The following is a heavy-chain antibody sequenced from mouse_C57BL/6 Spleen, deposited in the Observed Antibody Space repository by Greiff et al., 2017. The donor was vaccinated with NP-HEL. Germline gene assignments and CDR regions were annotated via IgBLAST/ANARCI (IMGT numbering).Heavy chain of an antibody. V-gene: IGHV5-17*01. J-gene: IGHJ1*03. CDR2: ISSGSSTI. CDR1: GFTFSDYG. Sequence: EVKVVESGGGLVKPGGSLKLSCAASGFTFSDYGMHWVRQAPEKGLEWVAYISSGSSTIYYADTVKGRFTISRDNAKNTLFLQMTSLRSEDTAMYYCARGGLKGYWYFDVWGTGTTVTVSS. CDR3: ARGGLKGYWYFDV.